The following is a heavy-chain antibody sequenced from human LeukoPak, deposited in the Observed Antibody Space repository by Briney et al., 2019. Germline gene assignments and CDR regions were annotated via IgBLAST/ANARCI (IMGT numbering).Heavy chain of an antibody. CDR1: GYSFTNYA. D-gene: IGHD3-3*01. Sequence: RASVKVSCKTSGYSFTNYAIHWVRQAPGQGLGWMGWINTNTGNPSYARDFTGRLVLSLDTSVRTAHLHLDSLKAEDTAVYFCARIGYHTLDYWGQGTLVTVSS. V-gene: IGHV7-4-1*01. J-gene: IGHJ4*02. CDR3: ARIGYHTLDY. CDR2: INTNTGNP.